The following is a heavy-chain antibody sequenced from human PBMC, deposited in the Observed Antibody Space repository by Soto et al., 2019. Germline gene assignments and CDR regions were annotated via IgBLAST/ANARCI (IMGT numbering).Heavy chain of an antibody. CDR2: ISGSGGST. D-gene: IGHD3-9*01. J-gene: IGHJ4*02. V-gene: IGHV3-23*01. CDR3: AKANILTGYYLYYFDY. Sequence: EVQLLESGGGLVQPGGSLRLSCAVSGFTFSSYAMSWVRQAPGKGLEWVSAISGSGGSTYYADSVKGRFTISRDNSKNTLYLQMNSLRAEDTAVYYCAKANILTGYYLYYFDYWGQGTLVTVSS. CDR1: GFTFSSYA.